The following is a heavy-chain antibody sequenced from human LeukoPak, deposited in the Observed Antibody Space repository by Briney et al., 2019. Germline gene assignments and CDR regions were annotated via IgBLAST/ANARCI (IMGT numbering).Heavy chain of an antibody. CDR3: AIAYESGSFYRAFAY. Sequence: PGGSLRLSCAASGFNVAAYAMYWVRQPSGKSLEWVSLISGDSDNKYSAASVKGRFAISRDNSKNSLYLQMNSLTTEDTALYYCAIAYESGSFYRAFAYWGQGALVTVSS. J-gene: IGHJ4*02. V-gene: IGHV3-43*02. D-gene: IGHD3-10*01. CDR1: GFNVAAYA. CDR2: ISGDSDNK.